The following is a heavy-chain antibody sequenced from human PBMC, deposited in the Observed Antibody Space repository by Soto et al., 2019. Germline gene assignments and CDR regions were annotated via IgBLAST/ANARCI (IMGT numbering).Heavy chain of an antibody. CDR3: AREHYYYDSSGYYSIFDY. CDR1: GGSISSYY. Sequence: SETLSLTCTVSGGSISSYYWSWIRQPAGKGLEWIGRIYTSGSTNYNPSLKSRVTMSVDTSKNQFSLKLSSVIAADTAVYYCAREHYYYDSSGYYSIFDYWGQGTLVTVYS. J-gene: IGHJ4*02. D-gene: IGHD3-22*01. V-gene: IGHV4-4*07. CDR2: IYTSGST.